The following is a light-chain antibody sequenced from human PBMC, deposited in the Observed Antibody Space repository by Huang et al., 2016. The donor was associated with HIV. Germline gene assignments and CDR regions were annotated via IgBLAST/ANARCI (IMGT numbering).Light chain of an antibody. CDR1: QGISNY. Sequence: DIQMTQSPSSLSASVGDRVTITCRASQGISNYLAWYQQKPGKVPKLLMYAASNLQLGVPSRFSGSGSGTYVTLAISSLQPEEVATYYCQKYDGAPQTFGQGTKVEIK. J-gene: IGKJ1*01. V-gene: IGKV1-27*01. CDR3: QKYDGAPQT. CDR2: AAS.